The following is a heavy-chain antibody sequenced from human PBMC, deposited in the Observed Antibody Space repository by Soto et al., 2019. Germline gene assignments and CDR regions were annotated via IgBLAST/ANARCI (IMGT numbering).Heavy chain of an antibody. J-gene: IGHJ6*02. V-gene: IGHV1-69*13. CDR3: ARDGAIVRGVITYRLDPHCYYGMDV. Sequence: SVNVSCNASGGTFSSYSISWVRQAPGQGLEWMGGIIPIFGTANYAQKFQRRVTITADESTSTDYMELSSLRSEDTAVYYCARDGAIVRGVITYRLDPHCYYGMDVWGQGTTVTVSS. CDR1: GGTFSSYS. D-gene: IGHD3-10*01. CDR2: IIPIFGTA.